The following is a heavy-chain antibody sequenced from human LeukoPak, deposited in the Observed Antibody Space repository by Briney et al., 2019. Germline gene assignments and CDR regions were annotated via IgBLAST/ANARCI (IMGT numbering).Heavy chain of an antibody. CDR1: GFTVSSNY. CDR2: IRGSGGST. V-gene: IGHV3-23*01. CDR3: ARGDYSAFDI. Sequence: PGGSLRLSCAASGFTVSSNYMSWVRQAPGKGLEWVSAIRGSGGSTYYADAVKGRFTISRDNSKKTLYLQMNSLRAEDTAVYYCARGDYSAFDIWGQGTMVTVSS. J-gene: IGHJ3*02. D-gene: IGHD4-11*01.